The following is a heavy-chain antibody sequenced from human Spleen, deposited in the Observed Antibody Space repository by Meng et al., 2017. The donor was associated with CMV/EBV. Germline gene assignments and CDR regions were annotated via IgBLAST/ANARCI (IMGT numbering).Heavy chain of an antibody. J-gene: IGHJ4*02. CDR1: GGSISSSSYY. Sequence: SETLSFTCTVSGGSISSSSYYWGWIRQPPGKGLEWIGTFYNSGSTYYNPSLKSRVSISVETYKNQFSLRLRCVTAADTAVYYCAHQTVLPVPTNDYWGQGILVTVSS. CDR2: FYNSGST. V-gene: IGHV4-39*07. D-gene: IGHD2-2*01. CDR3: AHQTVLPVPTNDY.